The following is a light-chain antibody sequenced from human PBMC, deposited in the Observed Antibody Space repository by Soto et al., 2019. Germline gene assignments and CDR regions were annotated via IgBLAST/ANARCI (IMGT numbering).Light chain of an antibody. Sequence: DIQMTQSPSSLSASVGDRVTITCRASQSIATYLTWYQQKPGKAPKLLIYDASSLKSGVPSRFSGSGSGTEFTLTISSLQPDDVATYYCQHYNSYPITFGQGTRLEIK. CDR2: DAS. CDR1: QSIATY. CDR3: QHYNSYPIT. J-gene: IGKJ5*01. V-gene: IGKV1-5*01.